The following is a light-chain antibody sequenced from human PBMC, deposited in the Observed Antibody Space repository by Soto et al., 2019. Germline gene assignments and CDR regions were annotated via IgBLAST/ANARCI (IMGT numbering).Light chain of an antibody. J-gene: IGLJ1*01. CDR2: EVS. CDR1: SSDVGAYDY. Sequence: QSDLTQPASVSGSPGQSLTISCTGTSSDVGAYDYVSWYQQHPDKAPKLMIYEVSNRPSGVSNRFSGSKSVNTATLTISGLQADDEADYYCSSHTSSTTRVFGTGNKVTV. V-gene: IGLV2-14*03. CDR3: SSHTSSTTRV.